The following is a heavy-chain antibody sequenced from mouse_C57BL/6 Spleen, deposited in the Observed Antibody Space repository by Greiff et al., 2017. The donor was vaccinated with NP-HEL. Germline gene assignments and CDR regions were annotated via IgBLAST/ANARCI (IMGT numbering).Heavy chain of an antibody. CDR3: ATYYSNPYAMDY. D-gene: IGHD2-5*01. J-gene: IGHJ4*01. V-gene: IGHV1-82*01. CDR1: GYAFSSSW. CDR2: IYPGDGDT. Sequence: QVQLKQSGPELVKPGASVKISCKASGYAFSSSWMNWVKQRPGKGLEWIGRIYPGDGDTNYNGKFKGKATLTADKSSSTAYMQLSSLTSEDSAVYFCATYYSNPYAMDYWGQGTSVTVSS.